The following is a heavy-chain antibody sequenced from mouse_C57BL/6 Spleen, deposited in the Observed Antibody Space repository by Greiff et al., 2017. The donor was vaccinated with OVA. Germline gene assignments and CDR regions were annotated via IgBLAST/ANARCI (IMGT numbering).Heavy chain of an antibody. D-gene: IGHD2-4*01. CDR1: GYIFPSYW. CDR3: ARSSVDYWYFDV. Sequence: VQLQQPGAELVKPGASVKLSCKASGYIFPSYWMQRVKQRPGQGLEWVGEIDPSDSYTHYNQKFKGKATLTVDTSSSTAYMQLNSLTSEDSAVYYCARSSVDYWYFDVWDTGTTVTVSS. V-gene: IGHV1-50*01. CDR2: IDPSDSYT. J-gene: IGHJ1*03.